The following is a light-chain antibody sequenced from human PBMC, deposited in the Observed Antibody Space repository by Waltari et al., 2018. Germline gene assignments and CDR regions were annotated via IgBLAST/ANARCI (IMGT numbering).Light chain of an antibody. V-gene: IGKV4-1*01. J-gene: IGKJ2*01. CDR3: QQYYNIPYT. CDR1: QRVLYSSNNKNY. CDR2: WAS. Sequence: DIVMTQSPDSLAVSLGERASINCKSSQRVLYSSNNKNYLALYQQKPGQPPKVRIYWASTRESGVPDRISGSGSGTDFTLTISSLQAEDVAVYYCQQYYNIPYTFGQGTKLKIK.